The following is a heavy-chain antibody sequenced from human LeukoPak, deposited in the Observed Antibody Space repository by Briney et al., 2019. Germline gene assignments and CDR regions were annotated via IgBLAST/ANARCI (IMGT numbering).Heavy chain of an antibody. V-gene: IGHV1-2*02. CDR1: GYTFTGYY. D-gene: IGHD1-26*01. Sequence: ASVKVSCKASGYTFTGYYMHWVRQAPGQGLEWMGWINPNSGGTNYAQKFQGRVTMTRDTSISTAYMELSRLRSDDTAVYYCARVLRRGSYSPIDCWGQGTLVTVSS. CDR2: INPNSGGT. CDR3: ARVLRRGSYSPIDC. J-gene: IGHJ4*02.